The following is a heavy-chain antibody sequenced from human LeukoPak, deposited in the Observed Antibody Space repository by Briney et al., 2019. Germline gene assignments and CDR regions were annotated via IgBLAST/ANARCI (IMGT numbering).Heavy chain of an antibody. J-gene: IGHJ4*02. V-gene: IGHV4-61*09. CDR3: ARGYSSSWLFDY. Sequence: PSQTLSLTCTVSGGSISSGSYCWSWIRQPAGKGLEWIGHIYTSGNTNYNPSLKSRVTISVDTSKNQFSLKLSSVTAADTAVCYCARGYSSSWLFDYWGQGTLVTVSS. D-gene: IGHD6-13*01. CDR1: GGSISSGSYC. CDR2: IYTSGNT.